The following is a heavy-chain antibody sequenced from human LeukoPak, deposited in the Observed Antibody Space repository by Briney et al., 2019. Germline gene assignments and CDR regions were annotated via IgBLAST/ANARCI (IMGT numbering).Heavy chain of an antibody. CDR2: MNPNSGNT. CDR1: GYTFTSYD. CDR3: ARRITIFGVARDY. J-gene: IGHJ4*02. Sequence: ASVKVSCKASGYTFTSYDINWVRQATGQGLEWMGWMNPNSGNTGYAQKFQGRVTMTRNTSISTAYTELSSLRSEDTAVYYCARRITIFGVARDYWGQGTLVTVSS. V-gene: IGHV1-8*01. D-gene: IGHD3-3*01.